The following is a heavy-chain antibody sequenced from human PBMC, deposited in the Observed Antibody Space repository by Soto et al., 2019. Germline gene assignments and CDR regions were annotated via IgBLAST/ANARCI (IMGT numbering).Heavy chain of an antibody. D-gene: IGHD3-3*01. V-gene: IGHV3-73*01. J-gene: IGHJ6*02. CDR1: GFTFSGSA. Sequence: PGGSLRLSCAASGFTFSGSAMHWVRQASGKGLEWVGRIRSKANSYATAYAASVKGRFTISRDDSKNTAYLQMNSLKTEDTAVYYCTRQRHDFWSGYYYYYYGMDVWGQGTTVTVSS. CDR2: IRSKANSYAT. CDR3: TRQRHDFWSGYYYYYYGMDV.